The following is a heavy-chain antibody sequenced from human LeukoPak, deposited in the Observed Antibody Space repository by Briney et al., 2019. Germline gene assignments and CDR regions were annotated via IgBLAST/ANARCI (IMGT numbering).Heavy chain of an antibody. D-gene: IGHD5-24*01. J-gene: IGHJ4*02. V-gene: IGHV3-7*01. Sequence: PGGSLRLSCAASGFTFSTYWMNWFRQTPGKGLEWVAKIKADGGEKDHVASVKGRFTISRDNAKNSLYLQMNSLRVEDTAVYYCAKEGRDGYNLFLDYWGQGTLVTVSS. CDR3: AKEGRDGYNLFLDY. CDR1: GFTFSTYW. CDR2: IKADGGEK.